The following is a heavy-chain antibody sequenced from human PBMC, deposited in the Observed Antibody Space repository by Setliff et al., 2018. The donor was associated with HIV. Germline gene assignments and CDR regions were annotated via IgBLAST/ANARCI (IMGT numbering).Heavy chain of an antibody. CDR1: GASISSPIYY. J-gene: IGHJ3*02. D-gene: IGHD3-16*01. Sequence: PSETLSLTCSVSGASISSPIYYWGWIRQAPGKGLEWIGNIYYNGNTNYKPSLERRLTISVDTSKNQFSLSLSSVTATDTAVYYCASPRSLLVWYDAFDIWGQGTMVTVSS. CDR3: ASPRSLLVWYDAFDI. V-gene: IGHV4-39*01. CDR2: IYYNGNT.